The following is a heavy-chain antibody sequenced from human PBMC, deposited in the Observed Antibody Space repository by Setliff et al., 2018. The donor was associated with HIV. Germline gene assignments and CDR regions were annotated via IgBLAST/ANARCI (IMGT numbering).Heavy chain of an antibody. CDR2: VHSTGTT. Sequence: LSLTCTVSGGSFSTYYWSWIRQPAGEGLEYIGRVHSTGTTIYNPSLKSRVTTSVDTSKNQLSLKPRSVTAADTAVYYCARARITMTGGRLEPYAFDRWGQGTKVTVSS. D-gene: IGHD3-22*01. CDR1: GGSFSTYY. V-gene: IGHV4-4*07. J-gene: IGHJ3*01. CDR3: ARARITMTGGRLEPYAFDR.